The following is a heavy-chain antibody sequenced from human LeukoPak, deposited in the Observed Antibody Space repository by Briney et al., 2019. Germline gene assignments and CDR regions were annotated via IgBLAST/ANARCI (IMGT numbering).Heavy chain of an antibody. CDR2: TYYRSKWSS. J-gene: IGHJ4*02. Sequence: SQTLSLTCAISGDSVSSKSAAWNWIRQSPSRGLEWLGRTYYRSKWSSGYAESVKSRITINPDTSKNQFSLQLKSVAPEDTAVYFCARDIQPPGGSYFGNFDSWGQGALVTVSS. V-gene: IGHV6-1*01. CDR3: ARDIQPPGGSYFGNFDS. D-gene: IGHD1-26*01. CDR1: GDSVSSKSAA.